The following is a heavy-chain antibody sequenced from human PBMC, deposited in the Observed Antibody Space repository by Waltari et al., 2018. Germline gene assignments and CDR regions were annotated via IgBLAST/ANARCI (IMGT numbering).Heavy chain of an antibody. CDR1: GGSISVNHYY. Sequence: QLQLQESGPGLVKPSETLSLTCVVSGGSISVNHYYWGWIRQPPGKGLEWVASILSSGTTYYTPSLMRRVSISVDTSQNQFSLRLTSLTAADTAIYYCARGLCADVANCYSGTNNCFDPWGQGTLVTFSS. D-gene: IGHD2-15*01. J-gene: IGHJ5*02. CDR2: ILSSGTT. V-gene: IGHV4-39*01. CDR3: ARGLCADVANCYSGTNNCFDP.